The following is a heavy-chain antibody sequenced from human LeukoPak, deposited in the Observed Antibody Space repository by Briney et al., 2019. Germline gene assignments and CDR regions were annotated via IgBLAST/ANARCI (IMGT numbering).Heavy chain of an antibody. Sequence: GGSLRLSCAASGFTFSSYAMHWVRQAPGKGLEWVAVISYDGSNKYYADSVKGRFTISRDNSKNTLYLQMNSLRAEDTAVYYCAKGKQWLVLDCPDYWGQGTLVTVSS. V-gene: IGHV3-30-3*01. CDR2: ISYDGSNK. J-gene: IGHJ4*02. CDR3: AKGKQWLVLDCPDY. D-gene: IGHD6-19*01. CDR1: GFTFSSYA.